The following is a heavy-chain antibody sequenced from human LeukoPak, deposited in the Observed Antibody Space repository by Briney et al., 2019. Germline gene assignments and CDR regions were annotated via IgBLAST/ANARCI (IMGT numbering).Heavy chain of an antibody. Sequence: GGSLRLYCAGSGFTFSGSAMHWVRQASGKGLEWVGRIRSKANSYATAYAASVKGRFTISRDDSKNTAYLQMNSLKTEDTAVYYCTRLRIVGAIYYFDYWGQGTLVTVSS. CDR1: GFTFSGSA. D-gene: IGHD1-26*01. V-gene: IGHV3-73*01. J-gene: IGHJ4*02. CDR3: TRLRIVGAIYYFDY. CDR2: IRSKANSYAT.